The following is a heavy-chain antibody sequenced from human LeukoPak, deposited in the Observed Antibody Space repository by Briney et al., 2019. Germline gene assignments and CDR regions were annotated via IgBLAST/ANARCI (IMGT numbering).Heavy chain of an antibody. J-gene: IGHJ3*02. CDR1: GASISSSY. Sequence: KPSGTLSLTCTVSGASISSSYWSWIRQAPGKRLEWIGYIYYNGNTNSNPSLKSRVTISADTSKNQFSLKLNSVTAADTAVYYCVRGNYDNRGYSNAFDIWGQGAVATVSS. D-gene: IGHD3-22*01. CDR2: IYYNGNT. V-gene: IGHV4-59*01. CDR3: VRGNYDNRGYSNAFDI.